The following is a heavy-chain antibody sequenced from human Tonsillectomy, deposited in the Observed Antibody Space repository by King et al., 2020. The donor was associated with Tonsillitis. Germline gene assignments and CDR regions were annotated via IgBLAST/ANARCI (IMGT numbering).Heavy chain of an antibody. CDR1: GFSFINYG. J-gene: IGHJ4*02. Sequence: VQLVQSGGGVVQPGRSLRLSCAASGFSFINYGMHWVRQAPGKGLEWVALISYDGVNKYYADSVKGRFTISRDNSKNTLYLQVNSLRAEDTAVYYCARERRAYYYGSGTYFQAFDYWGQGTLVTVSS. CDR2: ISYDGVNK. V-gene: IGHV3-30*05. CDR3: ARERRAYYYGSGTYFQAFDY. D-gene: IGHD3-10*01.